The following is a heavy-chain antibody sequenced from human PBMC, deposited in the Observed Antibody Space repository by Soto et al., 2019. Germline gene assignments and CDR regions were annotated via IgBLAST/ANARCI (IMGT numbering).Heavy chain of an antibody. V-gene: IGHV4-31*03. CDR1: GGSISSGGYY. Sequence: SEILSLTCTVSGGSISSGGYYWSWIRQHPGKGLEWIGYIYSSGSTHYNPSLQSRVTMSLDTSKNQFSLKLNSVTAADTAVYYCARHYGSGNYYEGDWFDPWGQGTLVTVSS. CDR3: ARHYGSGNYYEGDWFDP. D-gene: IGHD3-10*01. J-gene: IGHJ5*02. CDR2: IYSSGST.